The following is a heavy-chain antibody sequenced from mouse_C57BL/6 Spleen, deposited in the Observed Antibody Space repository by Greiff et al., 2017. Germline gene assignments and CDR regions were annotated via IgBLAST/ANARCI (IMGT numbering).Heavy chain of an antibody. Sequence: VQLQQPGAELVRPGSSVKLSCKASGYTFTSYWMDWVKQRPGQGLEWIGNIYPSDSETHYTQKFKDKATLTVDKSSSTAYMQLSSLTSEDSAVYYCARKGPYYSNYFDYWGQGTTLTVSS. D-gene: IGHD2-5*01. J-gene: IGHJ2*01. CDR1: GYTFTSYW. CDR2: IYPSDSET. V-gene: IGHV1-61*01. CDR3: ARKGPYYSNYFDY.